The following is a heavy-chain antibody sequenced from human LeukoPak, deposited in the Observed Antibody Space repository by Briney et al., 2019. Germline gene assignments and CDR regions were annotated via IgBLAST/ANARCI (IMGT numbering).Heavy chain of an antibody. D-gene: IGHD3-10*01. Sequence: GSLRLSCAASGFTFSSYAMHWVRQAPGKGLEWVAVISYDGSNKYYADSVKGRFTISRDNSKNTLYLQMNSLRAEDTAVYYCAREGREGFDYWGQGTLVTVSS. CDR3: AREGREGFDY. CDR2: ISYDGSNK. CDR1: GFTFSSYA. V-gene: IGHV3-30*04. J-gene: IGHJ4*02.